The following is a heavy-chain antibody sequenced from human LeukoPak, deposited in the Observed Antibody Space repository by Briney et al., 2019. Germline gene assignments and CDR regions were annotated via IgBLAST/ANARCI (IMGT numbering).Heavy chain of an antibody. J-gene: IGHJ4*02. Sequence: PSETLSLTCTVSGYSISSGFYWGWIRQPPGKGLECIGSIYHSGSTYYNPSLKSRVTISVDTSKNQFSLKLSSVTAADTAVYYCATLPTYYYDSSGYYALRYFDYWGQGTLVTVSS. CDR2: IYHSGST. CDR3: ATLPTYYYDSSGYYALRYFDY. D-gene: IGHD3-22*01. V-gene: IGHV4-38-2*02. CDR1: GYSISSGFY.